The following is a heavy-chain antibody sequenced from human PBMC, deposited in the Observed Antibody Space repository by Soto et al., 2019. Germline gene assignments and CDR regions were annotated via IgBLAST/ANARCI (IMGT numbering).Heavy chain of an antibody. J-gene: IGHJ4*02. D-gene: IGHD2-2*01. Sequence: SETLSLTCAVYGGSFSGYYWSWIRQPPGKGLEWIGEINHSGSTNYNPSLKSRVTISVDTSKNQFSLKLSSVTAADTAVYYCARALQHCSSTSCPGGLDYWGQGTLVTVSS. CDR2: INHSGST. V-gene: IGHV4-34*01. CDR3: ARALQHCSSTSCPGGLDY. CDR1: GGSFSGYY.